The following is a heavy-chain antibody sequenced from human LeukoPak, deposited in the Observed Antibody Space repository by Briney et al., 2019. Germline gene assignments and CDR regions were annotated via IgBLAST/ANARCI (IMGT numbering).Heavy chain of an antibody. CDR1: GFTFNRCW. CDR2: TNPVGRDT. D-gene: IGHD2-21*02. V-gene: IGHV3-7*01. CDR3: TSWGDTTAEYFQR. Sequence: GGSLRLSCVVSGFTFNRCWMNWVRQAPGKGLEWVAHTNPVGRDTYYVDSVKGRFTISRDNAQNSMYLQMNSLRVEDTAVYYCTSWGDTTAEYFQRWGQGTLVTVSS. J-gene: IGHJ1*01.